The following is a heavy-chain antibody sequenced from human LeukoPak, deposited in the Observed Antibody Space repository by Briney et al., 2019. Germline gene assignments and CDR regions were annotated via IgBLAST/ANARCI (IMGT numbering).Heavy chain of an antibody. J-gene: IGHJ6*03. CDR2: ISSSSSYI. CDR1: GFTFSSYS. CDR3: ARDRTIYCSSTSCPYGSNYYYYMDV. V-gene: IGHV3-21*01. Sequence: PGGSLRLSCAASGFTFSSYSMNWVRQAPGKGLEWVSSISSSSSYIYYADSVKGRFTISRDNAKNSLYLQMNSLRAEDTAVYYCARDRTIYCSSTSCPYGSNYYYYMDVWGKGTTVTVSS. D-gene: IGHD2-2*01.